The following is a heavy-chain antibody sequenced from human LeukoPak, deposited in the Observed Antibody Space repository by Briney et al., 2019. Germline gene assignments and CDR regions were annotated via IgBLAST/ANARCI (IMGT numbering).Heavy chain of an antibody. Sequence: PSETLSLTCGVSGYSMSSGYHWGWIRQPPGRGLEWVASVHRSGRTYYNPSIKSRAIISADTTENHFSLSLTSVTAADTAVYYCARGGFYTTTWFDSWGPGFMVTVTS. CDR1: GYSMSSGYH. V-gene: IGHV4-38-2*01. J-gene: IGHJ5*01. CDR3: ARGGFYTTTWFDS. CDR2: VHRSGRT. D-gene: IGHD2-2*02.